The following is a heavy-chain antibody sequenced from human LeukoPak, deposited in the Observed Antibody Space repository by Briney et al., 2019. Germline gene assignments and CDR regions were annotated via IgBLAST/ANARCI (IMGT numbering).Heavy chain of an antibody. D-gene: IGHD3-10*01. CDR1: SGSVSSGGYY. CDR2: IYYSGST. CDR3: ARAMVRGVIDY. Sequence: PSETLSLTCTVSSGSVSSGGYYWSWIRQHPGKGLEWIGYIYYSGSTYYNPSLKSRVTISVDTSKNQFSLKLSSVTAADTAVYYCARAMVRGVIDYWGQGTLVTVSS. V-gene: IGHV4-31*03. J-gene: IGHJ4*02.